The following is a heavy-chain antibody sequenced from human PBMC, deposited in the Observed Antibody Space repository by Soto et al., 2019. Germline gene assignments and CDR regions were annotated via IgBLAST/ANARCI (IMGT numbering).Heavy chain of an antibody. Sequence: SETLSLTCTVSGGSISSSSYYWGWIRQPPGKGLEWIGSIYYSGSTYYNASLKSRVTISVDTSKNQFSLKLSSVTAADTAVYYCASPSPYDSSGYYYGPPDYWGQGTLVTVSS. D-gene: IGHD3-22*01. CDR1: GGSISSSSYY. V-gene: IGHV4-39*01. CDR2: IYYSGST. J-gene: IGHJ4*02. CDR3: ASPSPYDSSGYYYGPPDY.